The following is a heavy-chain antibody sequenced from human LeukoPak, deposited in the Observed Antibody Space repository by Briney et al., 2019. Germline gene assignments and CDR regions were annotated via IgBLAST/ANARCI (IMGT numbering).Heavy chain of an antibody. CDR3: AKDGARGSGITRYGMDV. CDR2: IRYDGSNK. V-gene: IGHV3-30*02. Sequence: PGGSLGLSCAASGFTFSSYGMHWVRQAPGKGLEWVAFIRYDGSNKYYADSVKGRFTISRDNSKNTLYLQMNSLRAEDTAVYYCAKDGARGSGITRYGMDVWGQGTTVTVSS. D-gene: IGHD3-10*01. CDR1: GFTFSSYG. J-gene: IGHJ6*02.